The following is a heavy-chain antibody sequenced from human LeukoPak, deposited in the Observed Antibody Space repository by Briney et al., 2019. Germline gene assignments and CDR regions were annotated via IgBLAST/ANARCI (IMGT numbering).Heavy chain of an antibody. V-gene: IGHV3-48*01. CDR2: ISSSSNTI. Sequence: GGSPRLSCAASGFTFSTYSMNWVRQAPGKGLEWVSYISSSSNTIYYAESVKGRFTISRDNAKNSLYLQMSSLRAEDTAVYYCVRDPEDYFDYWGQGTLVTVSS. CDR1: GFTFSTYS. CDR3: VRDPEDYFDY. J-gene: IGHJ4*02.